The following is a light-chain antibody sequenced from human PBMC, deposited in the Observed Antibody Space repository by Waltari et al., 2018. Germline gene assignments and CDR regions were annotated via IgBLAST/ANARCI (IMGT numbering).Light chain of an antibody. V-gene: IGKV1-9*01. CDR3: QQLNSYPRS. CDR2: TAS. Sequence: DIQLTQSPSFLPASVGDRVTITSRASPGISAYLAWYQQKPGKAPNLLIYTASTLQSGVSSRFSGSGAGTEFTLTISSLQPEDFATYYCQQLNSYPRSFGQGTKLEIK. J-gene: IGKJ2*03. CDR1: PGISAY.